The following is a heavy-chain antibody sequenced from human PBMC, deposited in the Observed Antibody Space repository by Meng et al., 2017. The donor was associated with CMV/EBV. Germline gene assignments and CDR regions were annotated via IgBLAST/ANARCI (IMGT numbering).Heavy chain of an antibody. D-gene: IGHD3/OR15-3a*01. CDR3: AREEIGLDP. V-gene: IGHV4-30-4*08. CDR1: GGSISRGDSY. J-gene: IGHJ5*02. CDR2: IYSSGST. Sequence: QGSGPGLVTPPQTLSLTCTVSGGSISRGDSYWGWIRQPPGKGMEWIGYIYSSGSTYYTPSLKSRVTISVDTSKNQFSLKLSSVTAADTAVYYCAREEIGLDPWGQGTLVTVSS.